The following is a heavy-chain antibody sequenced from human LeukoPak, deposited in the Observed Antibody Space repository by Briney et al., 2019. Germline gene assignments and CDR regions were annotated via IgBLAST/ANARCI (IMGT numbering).Heavy chain of an antibody. CDR2: ISSSSSYI. V-gene: IGHV3-21*01. CDR3: AKDLREYSSSFELFARYYYYYGMDV. CDR1: GFTFSSYS. D-gene: IGHD6-6*01. J-gene: IGHJ6*02. Sequence: GGSLRLSCAASGFTFSSYSMNWVRQAPGKGLEWVSSISSSSSYIYYADSVKGRFTISRDNAKNSLYLQMNSLRAEDTAVYYCAKDLREYSSSFELFARYYYYYGMDVWGQGTTVTVSS.